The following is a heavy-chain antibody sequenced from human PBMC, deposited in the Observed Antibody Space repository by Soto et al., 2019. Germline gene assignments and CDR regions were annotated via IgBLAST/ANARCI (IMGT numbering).Heavy chain of an antibody. V-gene: IGHV4-34*01. CDR2: INYSGST. Sequence: SETLSLTCAVYGGSFSGYYWSWIRQPPGKGLEWIGEINYSGSTNYNPSLKSRVTISVDTSKNQFSLKLSSVTAADTAVYYCARESSNGSGSYSFDYWGQGTLVTVSS. CDR1: GGSFSGYY. CDR3: ARESSNGSGSYSFDY. D-gene: IGHD3-10*01. J-gene: IGHJ4*02.